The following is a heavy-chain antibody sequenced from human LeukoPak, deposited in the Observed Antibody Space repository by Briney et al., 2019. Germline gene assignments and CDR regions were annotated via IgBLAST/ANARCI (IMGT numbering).Heavy chain of an antibody. Sequence: KPSETLSLTCTVSGGSISGNYWSWIRQPPGKGLEWIGYIYYSGSTNYNPSLKSRVTISVDTSKNQFSLKLSSVTAADTAVYYCARGAGGNWFDPWGQGTLVTVSS. CDR1: GGSISGNY. J-gene: IGHJ5*02. CDR2: IYYSGST. CDR3: ARGAGGNWFDP. D-gene: IGHD3-10*01. V-gene: IGHV4-59*01.